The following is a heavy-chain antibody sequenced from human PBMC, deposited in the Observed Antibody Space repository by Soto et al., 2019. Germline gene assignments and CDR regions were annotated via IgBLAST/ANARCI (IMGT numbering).Heavy chain of an antibody. CDR2: ISGSGGST. J-gene: IGHJ4*02. CDR3: AKDPMVRGVLFDY. CDR1: GFTFSSYA. V-gene: IGHV3-23*01. Sequence: PGGSLRLSCAAAGFTFSSYAMSWVRPAPGKGLEWVSAISGSGGSTYYADSVKGRFTISRDNSKNTLYLQMNSLRAEDTAVYYCAKDPMVRGVLFDYWGQGTLVTVSS. D-gene: IGHD3-10*01.